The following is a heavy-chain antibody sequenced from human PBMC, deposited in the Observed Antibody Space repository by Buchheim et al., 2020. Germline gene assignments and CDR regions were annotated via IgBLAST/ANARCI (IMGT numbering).Heavy chain of an antibody. CDR2: IYHSGST. J-gene: IGHJ4*01. CDR3: ARDIDY. CDR1: GGSISSYY. Sequence: QVQLQESGPGLVKPSETLSLTCTVSGGSISSYYWSWIRQPPGKGLEWIGYIYHSGSTNYIPSLKSRVTISIDTSTHQFYLQLSSVTAADTAVYYCARDIDYWGQGTL. V-gene: IGHV4-59*01.